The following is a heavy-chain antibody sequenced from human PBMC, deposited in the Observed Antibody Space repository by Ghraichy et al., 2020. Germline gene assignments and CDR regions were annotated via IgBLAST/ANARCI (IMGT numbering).Heavy chain of an antibody. J-gene: IGHJ4*02. D-gene: IGHD4-17*01. CDR2: INTNTGNP. CDR3: ARVYRRSGDYPPTHLDY. Sequence: ASVKVSCKASGYTFTSYAMNWVRQAPGQGLEWMGWINTNTGNPTYAQGFTGRFVFSLDTSVSTAYLQISSLKAEDTAVYYCARVYRRSGDYPPTHLDYWGQGTLVTVSS. V-gene: IGHV7-4-1*02. CDR1: GYTFTSYA.